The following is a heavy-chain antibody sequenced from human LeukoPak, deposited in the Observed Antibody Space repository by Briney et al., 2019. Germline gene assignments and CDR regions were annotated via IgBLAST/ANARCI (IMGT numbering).Heavy chain of an antibody. Sequence: GGSLRLSCAASGFTISSYTMNWVRQDPGKGLEWVSYISSSSTTIYYADSVKGRFTISRDNAKNSLYLQMNSLRDEDTAVYYCARDPTAAGKEYYFGYWGQGTLVTVSS. V-gene: IGHV3-48*02. D-gene: IGHD6-13*01. CDR3: ARDPTAAGKEYYFGY. CDR1: GFTISSYT. CDR2: ISSSSTTI. J-gene: IGHJ4*02.